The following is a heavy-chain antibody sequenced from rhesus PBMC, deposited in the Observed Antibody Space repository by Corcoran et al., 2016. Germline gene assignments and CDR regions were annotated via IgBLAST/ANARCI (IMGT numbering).Heavy chain of an antibody. CDR2: INGNSGST. D-gene: IGHD6-13*01. V-gene: IGHV4-80*01. CDR1: GGSFSSYW. CDR3: ARPKYSSWSAVDY. J-gene: IGHJ4*01. Sequence: QVQLQESGPGLVKPSETLSLTCAVSGGSFSSYWWSWIRQPPGKGLEWIGEINGNSGSTNYNPSPKSRVSISKDASKTRFSLKLSSVTAADTAVYYCARPKYSSWSAVDYWGQGVLVTVSS.